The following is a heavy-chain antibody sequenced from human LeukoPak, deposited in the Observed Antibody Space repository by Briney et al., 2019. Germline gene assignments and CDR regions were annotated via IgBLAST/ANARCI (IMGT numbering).Heavy chain of an antibody. D-gene: IGHD2-2*01. CDR2: ISSSGTII. CDR1: GFTFSSYE. V-gene: IGHV3-48*03. J-gene: IGHJ4*02. Sequence: GGSLRLSCAASGFTFSSYEMNWVRQAPGKGLQWVSDISSSGTIIYYADSVKGRFTISRDNAKNSLYLQMNSLRAEDTAVYYCARKYCSTTSCLFDNWGQGTLVTVSS. CDR3: ARKYCSTTSCLFDN.